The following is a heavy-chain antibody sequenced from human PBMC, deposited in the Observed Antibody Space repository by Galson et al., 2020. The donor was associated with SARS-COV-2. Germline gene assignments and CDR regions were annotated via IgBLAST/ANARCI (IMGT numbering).Heavy chain of an antibody. J-gene: IGHJ4*02. CDR1: GYTFTSYD. V-gene: IGHV1-8*01. D-gene: IGHD3-22*01. CDR3: ARARTSRAMIVVVIRTRGSYYFDY. Sequence: ASVKVSCKASGYTFTSYDINWVRQATGQGLEWMGWMNPNSGNTGSAQKFQGRVTMTRNTSISTAYMELSSLRSEDTAVYYCARARTSRAMIVVVIRTRGSYYFDYWGQGTLVTVSS. CDR2: MNPNSGNT.